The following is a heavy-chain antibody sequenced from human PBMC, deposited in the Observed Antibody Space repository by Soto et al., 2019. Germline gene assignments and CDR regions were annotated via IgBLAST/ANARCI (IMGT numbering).Heavy chain of an antibody. D-gene: IGHD1-7*01. Sequence: GGSLRLSXAASGFTFSSYSMNWVRQAPGKGLEWVSSISSSSSYIYYADSVKGRFTISRDNAKNSLYLQMNSLRAEDTAVYYCARAGYNWNYDAFDIWGQGTMVTVSS. CDR3: ARAGYNWNYDAFDI. V-gene: IGHV3-21*01. CDR1: GFTFSSYS. CDR2: ISSSSSYI. J-gene: IGHJ3*02.